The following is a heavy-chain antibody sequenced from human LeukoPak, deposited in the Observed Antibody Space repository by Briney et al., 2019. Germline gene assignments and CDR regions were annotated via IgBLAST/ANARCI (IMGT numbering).Heavy chain of an antibody. D-gene: IGHD5-18*01. CDR3: VRPIRGYSFDYYDY. CDR1: GGSISSYY. J-gene: IGHJ4*02. CDR2: IYYSGST. Sequence: SETLSLTCTVSGGSISSYYWSWIRQPPGKGLEWIGYIYYSGSTNYNPSLKSRVTMSVDTSKNQFSLKLTSVTAADTAVYYCVRPIRGYSFDYYDYWGQGTLVTVSS. V-gene: IGHV4-59*01.